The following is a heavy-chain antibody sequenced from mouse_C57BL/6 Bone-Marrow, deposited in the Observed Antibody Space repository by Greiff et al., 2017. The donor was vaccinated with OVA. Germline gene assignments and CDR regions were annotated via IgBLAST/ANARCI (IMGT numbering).Heavy chain of an antibody. Sequence: DVMLVESGGGLVKPGGSLKLSCAASGFTFSSYAMSWVRQTPEKRLEWVATISDGGSYTYYPDNVKGRFTISRDNAKNNLYLQMSHLKSEDTAMYYCARAMITDYWGQGTTLTVSS. V-gene: IGHV5-4*03. CDR2: ISDGGSYT. D-gene: IGHD2-4*01. CDR3: ARAMITDY. J-gene: IGHJ2*01. CDR1: GFTFSSYA.